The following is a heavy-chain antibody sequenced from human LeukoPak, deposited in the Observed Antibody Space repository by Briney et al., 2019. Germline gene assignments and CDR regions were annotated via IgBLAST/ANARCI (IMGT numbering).Heavy chain of an antibody. CDR1: GGSISSYY. CDR2: IYYSGST. CDR3: ARGFGGYCGSTSCYELDY. D-gene: IGHD2-2*03. Sequence: SETLSLTCTVSGGSISSYYWSWIRQPPGKGLEWIGYIYYSGSTNYNPSLKSRVTISVDTSKNQFSLKLSSVTAADTAVYYCARGFGGYCGSTSCYELDYWGQGTLVTVSS. J-gene: IGHJ4*02. V-gene: IGHV4-59*01.